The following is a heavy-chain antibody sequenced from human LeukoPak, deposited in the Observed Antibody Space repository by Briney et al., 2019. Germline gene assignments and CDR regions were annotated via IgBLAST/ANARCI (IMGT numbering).Heavy chain of an antibody. J-gene: IGHJ4*02. CDR1: GYTFTGYY. D-gene: IGHD4-17*01. CDR3: ARVPANTATTNFDH. Sequence: ASVKVSCKAFGYTFTGYYIHSLRQATGQGLDLIGWIKPNSAGTNYAQKFQGRVTMTRGTSISTAYMELSRLRSDDTAVYYCARVPANTATTNFDHWGQGTLVAVSS. V-gene: IGHV1-2*02. CDR2: IKPNSAGT.